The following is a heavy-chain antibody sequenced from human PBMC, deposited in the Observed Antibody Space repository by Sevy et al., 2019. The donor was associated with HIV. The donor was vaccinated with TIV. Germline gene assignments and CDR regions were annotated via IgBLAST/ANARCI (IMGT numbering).Heavy chain of an antibody. D-gene: IGHD3-22*01. V-gene: IGHV3-33*01. CDR3: ARGGYYYDNAAYYAFDS. J-gene: IGHJ4*02. CDR1: GFTFSNYA. CDR2: IWSDGAYQ. Sequence: GGSLRLSCAAAGFTFSNYAMHWVRQAPGKGLEWVAIIWSDGAYQYHGDSVKGRFTLSRDNSKNTLYLQMNNVRVEDTAVYYCARGGYYYDNAAYYAFDSWGQGTLVTVSS.